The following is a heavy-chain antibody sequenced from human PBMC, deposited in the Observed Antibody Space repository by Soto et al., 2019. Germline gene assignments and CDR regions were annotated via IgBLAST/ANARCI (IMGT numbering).Heavy chain of an antibody. D-gene: IGHD2-15*01. J-gene: IGHJ6*02. V-gene: IGHV3-21*01. CDR2: IRSSGRYI. Sequence: EVQLVESGGGLVKPGGSLRLSCAASGFTFSSYSFNWVRQAPGKGLEWVSSIRSSGRYIYYEDSVKGRFTISRDNAEKSLYLQINSLRAEDTAVYYCARGVADYHYYGMDVWGQGTTVTVSS. CDR1: GFTFSSYS. CDR3: ARGVADYHYYGMDV.